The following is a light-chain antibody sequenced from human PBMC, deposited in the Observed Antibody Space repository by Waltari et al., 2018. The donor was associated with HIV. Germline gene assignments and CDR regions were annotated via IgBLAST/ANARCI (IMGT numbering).Light chain of an antibody. J-gene: IGLJ2*01. CDR3: QSADSSGTYGV. CDR1: ALPKQY. Sequence: SYELTQPPSVSVSPGQTARITCSGDALPKQYAYWYQQKPGQAPVLVIYKASERPSGIPERFSGSSSGKTVTLTISGVQAEDEADYYCQSADSSGTYGVFGGGTKLTVL. CDR2: KAS. V-gene: IGLV3-25*03.